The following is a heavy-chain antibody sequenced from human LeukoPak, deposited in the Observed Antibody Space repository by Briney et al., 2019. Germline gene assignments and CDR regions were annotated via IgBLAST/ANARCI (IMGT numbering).Heavy chain of an antibody. V-gene: IGHV1-69*05. J-gene: IGHJ4*02. CDR1: GGTFSINA. D-gene: IGHD6-19*01. Sequence: EASVKVSCKASGGTFSINAITWVRQAPGQGLEWMGGIIPMSETPKYTQKFQGRVTMTTDTSTSTAYMELRSLRSDDTAVYYCARADIRAIASSGWYGFDYWGQGTLVTVSS. CDR2: IIPMSETP. CDR3: ARADIRAIASSGWYGFDY.